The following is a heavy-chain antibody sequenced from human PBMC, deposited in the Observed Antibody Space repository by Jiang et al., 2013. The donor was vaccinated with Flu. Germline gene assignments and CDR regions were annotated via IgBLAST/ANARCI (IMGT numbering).Heavy chain of an antibody. CDR2: IKQDGSEK. J-gene: IGHJ4*02. CDR3: ARERVDTAMLGDY. CDR1: GFTFSSYW. Sequence: QPGGSLRLSCAASGFTFSSYWMSWVRQAPGKGLEWVANIKQDGSEKYYVDSVKGRFTISRDNAKNSLYLQMNSLRAEDTAVYYCARERVDTAMLGDYWGQGTLVTVSS. D-gene: IGHD5-18*01. V-gene: IGHV3-7*03.